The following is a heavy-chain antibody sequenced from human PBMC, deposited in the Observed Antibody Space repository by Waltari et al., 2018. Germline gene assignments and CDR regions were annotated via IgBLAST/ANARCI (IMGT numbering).Heavy chain of an antibody. CDR1: GYSFTSYW. Sequence: EVQLVQSGAEVKKPGESLKISCKGSGYSFTSYWIGWVRQMPGKGLEWLGITEPGNPDNSYSPSFQGQGTISADKSISTADLQWSSLKASDTAMYYCARYSSPYSSSWIFDYWGQGTLVTVSS. CDR2: TEPGNPDN. D-gene: IGHD6-13*01. V-gene: IGHV5-51*01. J-gene: IGHJ4*02. CDR3: ARYSSPYSSSWIFDY.